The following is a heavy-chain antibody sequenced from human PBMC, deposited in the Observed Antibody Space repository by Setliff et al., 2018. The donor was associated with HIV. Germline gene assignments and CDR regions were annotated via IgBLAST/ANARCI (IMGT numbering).Heavy chain of an antibody. J-gene: IGHJ4*02. CDR1: GGSFSGYY. Sequence: PSETLSLTCAVYGGSFSGYYWSWIRQPPGKGLEWIGEINHSGSTNYNPSLKSRVTISVDTSKNQFSLKLSSVTAADTAVYYCARRRGRGRYNGNDVNGYYFDYWGQGTLVTVSS. V-gene: IGHV4-34*01. CDR3: ARRRGRGRYNGNDVNGYYFDY. D-gene: IGHD1-1*01. CDR2: INHSGST.